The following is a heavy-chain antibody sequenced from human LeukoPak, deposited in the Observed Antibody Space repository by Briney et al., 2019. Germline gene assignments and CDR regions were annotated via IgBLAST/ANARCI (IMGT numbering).Heavy chain of an antibody. CDR2: IYYSGST. Sequence: PSETLSLTCTVSGGSISSGGYYWSWIRQHPGKGLEWIGYIYYSGSTYYNPSLKSRVTISVDTSKNQFSLKLSSVTAADTAVYYCARVLNWGSFNYYFGMDVWGQGTTVTVSS. CDR1: GGSISSGGYY. CDR3: ARVLNWGSFNYYFGMDV. V-gene: IGHV4-31*03. J-gene: IGHJ6*02. D-gene: IGHD7-27*01.